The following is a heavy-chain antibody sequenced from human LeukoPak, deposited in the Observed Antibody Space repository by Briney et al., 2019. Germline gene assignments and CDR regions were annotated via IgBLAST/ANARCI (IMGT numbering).Heavy chain of an antibody. CDR2: INPNSGGT. Sequence: ASVKVSCKASGYTFTGYYMHWVRQAPGQGLEWMGWINPNSGGTNYAQKFQGRVTMTRDTSISIAYMELSRLRSDDTAVYYCARSDYGDYGGTDYWGQGTLVTVSS. D-gene: IGHD4-17*01. J-gene: IGHJ4*02. V-gene: IGHV1-2*02. CDR3: ARSDYGDYGGTDY. CDR1: GYTFTGYY.